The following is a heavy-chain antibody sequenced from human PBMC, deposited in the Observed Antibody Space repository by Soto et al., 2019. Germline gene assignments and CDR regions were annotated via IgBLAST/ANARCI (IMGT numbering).Heavy chain of an antibody. Sequence: VQLVESGGGLVQPGGSLRLSCAASGFTFSSYSMNWVRQAPGKGLEWVSYISSSSSTIYYADSVKGRFTIPRDNSKNTLYLQMNSLRAEDTAVYYCAKGVKYIAAAGMGGYWGQGTLVTVSS. D-gene: IGHD6-13*01. V-gene: IGHV3-48*01. CDR2: ISSSSSTI. J-gene: IGHJ4*02. CDR3: AKGVKYIAAAGMGGY. CDR1: GFTFSSYS.